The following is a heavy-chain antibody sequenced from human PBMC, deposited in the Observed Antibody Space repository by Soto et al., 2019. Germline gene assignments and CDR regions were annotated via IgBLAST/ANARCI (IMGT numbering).Heavy chain of an antibody. D-gene: IGHD1-7*01. Sequence: GGPLRLSCAASGFTFSSYGMHWVRQAPGKGLEWVAVISYDGSNKYYADSVKGRFTISRDNSKNTLYLQMNSLRAEDTAVYYCAKDLGGLELFYYYYGMDVWGQGTTVTVSS. J-gene: IGHJ6*02. V-gene: IGHV3-30*18. CDR1: GFTFSSYG. CDR2: ISYDGSNK. CDR3: AKDLGGLELFYYYYGMDV.